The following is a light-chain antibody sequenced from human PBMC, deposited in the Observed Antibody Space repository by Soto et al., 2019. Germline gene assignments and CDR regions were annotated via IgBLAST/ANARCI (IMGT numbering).Light chain of an antibody. CDR2: AAS. CDR1: QTISSY. Sequence: DIQMTQSPSSLSASVEDRVTITCRASQTISSYLHWYQHKPGKAPKLLIYAASSLESGVPSRFSDVGSGTDFTLTISSLQPEAFATYYCQQSYSTPWTFGQGTKVEIK. CDR3: QQSYSTPWT. J-gene: IGKJ1*01. V-gene: IGKV1-39*01.